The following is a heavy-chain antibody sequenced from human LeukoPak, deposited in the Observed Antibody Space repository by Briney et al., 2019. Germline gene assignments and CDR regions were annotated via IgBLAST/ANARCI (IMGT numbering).Heavy chain of an antibody. CDR1: GFTFSSYW. V-gene: IGHV3-7*01. J-gene: IGHJ4*02. Sequence: GGSLRLSCAASGFTFSSYWMSWVRQAPGKGLEWVANIKQDGSEKYYVDSVKGRFTISRDNAKNSLYLQMNSLRAEDTAVYYCARLVWSGSYYFDYWGQGTLVTVSS. D-gene: IGHD1-26*01. CDR3: ARLVWSGSYYFDY. CDR2: IKQDGSEK.